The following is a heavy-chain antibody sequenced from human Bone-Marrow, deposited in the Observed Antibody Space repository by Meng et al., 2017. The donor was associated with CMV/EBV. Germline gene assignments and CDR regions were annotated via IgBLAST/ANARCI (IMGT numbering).Heavy chain of an antibody. Sequence: GESLKISCAASGFTFNSYNINWVRQAPGKGLEWVSSISSSSSYIYYADSVKGRFTISRDNAKNSLYLQMNSLRAEDTAVYYCARDHFDSNYGSGSYPYYYGMDVWGQGTTITVSS. CDR2: ISSSSSYI. J-gene: IGHJ6*02. D-gene: IGHD3-10*01. V-gene: IGHV3-21*01. CDR3: ARDHFDSNYGSGSYPYYYGMDV. CDR1: GFTFNSYN.